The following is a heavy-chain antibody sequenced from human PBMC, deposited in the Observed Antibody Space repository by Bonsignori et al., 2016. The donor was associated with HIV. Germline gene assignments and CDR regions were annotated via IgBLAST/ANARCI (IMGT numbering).Heavy chain of an antibody. V-gene: IGHV4-39*02. CDR2: VYYSGTT. D-gene: IGHD3-16*01. CDR3: ARGGSIIAHVYYFGLDV. CDR1: GGFITSSHFY. Sequence: QLQLVESGPGLVKSSEILSLTCTVSGGFITSSHFYWGWIRQRPGKGLEWIGSVYYSGTTYHNPSLNNRATISIDTSKTHFSLRLTSVTAADAGVYYCARGGSIIAHVYYFGLDVWGQGTTVTVSS. J-gene: IGHJ6*02.